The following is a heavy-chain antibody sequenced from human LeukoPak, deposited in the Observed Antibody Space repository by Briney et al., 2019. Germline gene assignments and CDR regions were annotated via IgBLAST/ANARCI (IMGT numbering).Heavy chain of an antibody. V-gene: IGHV3-30*04. CDR1: GFTFSSYA. CDR2: ILYDGTNQ. J-gene: IGHJ5*02. D-gene: IGHD3-10*01. CDR3: ARASMAGSYSNWFDP. Sequence: GGSLRLSCEASGFTFSSYAFHWVRQAPGKGLEWVANILYDGTNQYYADSVKGRFTISRDNSKNTLYLQMGSLSADDTAVYYCARASMAGSYSNWFDPWGQETLVTVSS.